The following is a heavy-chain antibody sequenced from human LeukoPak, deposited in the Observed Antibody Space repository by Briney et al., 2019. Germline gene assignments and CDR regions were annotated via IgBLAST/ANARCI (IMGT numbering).Heavy chain of an antibody. CDR2: INHSGST. CDR3: ARGVWAAMIVVNTHYYYSMDV. V-gene: IGHV4-34*01. J-gene: IGHJ6*03. D-gene: IGHD3-22*01. Sequence: PSGTLSLTCAVYGGSFSGYYWSWIRQPPGKGLEWIGEINHSGSTNYNPSLKRRVTKSVDTSKNQFSLKLRSVTAADRAGYYCARGVWAAMIVVNTHYYYSMDVWGKGTTVTVSS. CDR1: GGSFSGYY.